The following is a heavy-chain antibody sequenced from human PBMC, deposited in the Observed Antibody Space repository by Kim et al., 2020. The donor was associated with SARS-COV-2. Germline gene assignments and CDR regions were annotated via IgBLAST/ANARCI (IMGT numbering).Heavy chain of an antibody. CDR3: AWHYDYVWGSYRSWPFDY. CDR2: IIPIFGTA. V-gene: IGHV1-69*13. Sequence: SVKVSCKASGGTFSSYAISWVRQAPGQGLEWMGGIIPIFGTANYAQKFQGRVTITADESTSTAYMELSSLRSEDTAVYYCAWHYDYVWGSYRSWPFDYWGQGTLVTVSS. J-gene: IGHJ4*02. CDR1: GGTFSSYA. D-gene: IGHD3-16*02.